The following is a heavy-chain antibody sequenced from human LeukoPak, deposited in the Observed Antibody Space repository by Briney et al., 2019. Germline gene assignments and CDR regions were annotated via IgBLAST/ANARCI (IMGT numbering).Heavy chain of an antibody. CDR3: ARGGMDV. CDR2: IYYSGST. Sequence: PSETLSLTCTVSGGSVSNYYWSWIRQPPGKGLEWIGNIYYSGSTNYNPSLKSRVTISIDTSKNHVSLTLNTVTPADTAIYYCARGGMDVWGQGTTVTVSS. V-gene: IGHV4-59*02. CDR1: GGSVSNYY. J-gene: IGHJ6*02.